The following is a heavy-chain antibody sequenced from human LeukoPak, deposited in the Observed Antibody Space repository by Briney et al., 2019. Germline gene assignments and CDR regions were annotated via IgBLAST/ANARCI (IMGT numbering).Heavy chain of an antibody. V-gene: IGHV3-53*01. CDR1: GFTVSSNY. Sequence: AGGSLRLSCAASGFTVSSNYMSWVRQAPGKGLEWVSVIYSGGSTYYADSVKGRFTISRDNAKNSLYLQMNSLRAEDTAVYYCARDLYYYDSSGYPLWGQGTMVTVSS. CDR3: ARDLYYYDSSGYPL. CDR2: IYSGGST. J-gene: IGHJ3*01. D-gene: IGHD3-22*01.